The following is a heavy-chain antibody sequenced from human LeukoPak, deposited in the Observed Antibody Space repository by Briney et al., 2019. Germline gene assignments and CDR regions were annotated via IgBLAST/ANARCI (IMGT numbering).Heavy chain of an antibody. D-gene: IGHD1-26*01. CDR2: IIPIFGTA. J-gene: IGHJ3*02. V-gene: IGHV1-69*13. CDR3: AREALIVGNAFDI. Sequence: SVKVSCKASGGTFSSYAISWVRQVPGQGLEWMGGIIPIFGTANYAQKFQGRVTITADESTSTAYMELSSLRSEDTAVYYCAREALIVGNAFDIWGQGTMVTVSS. CDR1: GGTFSSYA.